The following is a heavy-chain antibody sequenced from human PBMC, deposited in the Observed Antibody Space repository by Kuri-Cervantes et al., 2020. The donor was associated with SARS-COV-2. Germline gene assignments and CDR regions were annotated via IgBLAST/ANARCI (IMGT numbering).Heavy chain of an antibody. Sequence: ESLKISCTVSGVSVTTFGSYWTWIRQPPGKGLEWVGYIYYNGSTYYNPSLKSRVTISVDTSKNQFSLKLSSVTAADTAVYYCARWGYSSSSSGLGYYYYYMDVWGKGTTVTVSS. D-gene: IGHD6-6*01. CDR1: GVSVTTFGSY. CDR3: ARWGYSSSSSGLGYYYYYMDV. V-gene: IGHV4-61*08. J-gene: IGHJ6*03. CDR2: IYYNGST.